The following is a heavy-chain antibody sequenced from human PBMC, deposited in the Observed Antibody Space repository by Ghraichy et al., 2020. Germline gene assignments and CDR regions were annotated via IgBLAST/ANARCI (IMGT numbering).Heavy chain of an antibody. V-gene: IGHV1-69*01. D-gene: IGHD2/OR15-2a*01. Sequence: SGGGQAGGRGREGVGGIIPIFGTANYAQKFQGRVTITADESTSTAYMELSSLRSEDTAVYYCARDSRVYRGHFDYWGQGTLVTVSS. CDR3: ARDSRVYRGHFDY. CDR2: IIPIFGTA. J-gene: IGHJ4*02.